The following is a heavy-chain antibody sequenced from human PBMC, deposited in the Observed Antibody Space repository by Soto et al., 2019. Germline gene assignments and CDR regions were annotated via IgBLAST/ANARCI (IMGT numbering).Heavy chain of an antibody. Sequence: ETLSLTCTVAGGSISTSSDNWGWIRQPPVKGQEWIGSIYYSGSTYYNPSLKSRVTISVDTSKNQFSLKLSSVTAADTAVYYCARSGLYYVILTGYFPGPAIFDYWGQGTLVTVSA. CDR3: ARSGLYYVILTGYFPGPAIFDY. CDR1: GGSISTSSDN. CDR2: IYYSGST. J-gene: IGHJ4*02. V-gene: IGHV4-39*01. D-gene: IGHD3-9*01.